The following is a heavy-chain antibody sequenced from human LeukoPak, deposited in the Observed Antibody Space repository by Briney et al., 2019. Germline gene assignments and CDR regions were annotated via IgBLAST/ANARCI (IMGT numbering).Heavy chain of an antibody. V-gene: IGHV1-18*01. CDR1: GYTFTSYG. D-gene: IGHD6-13*01. CDR2: ISAYNGNT. CDR3: ARDQGYSSSWYSTAYYYYMDV. Sequence: ASVKVPCKASGYTFTSYGISWVRQAPGQGLEWMGWISAYNGNTNYAQKLQGRVTMTTDTSTSTAYMELRSLRSDDTAVYYCARDQGYSSSWYSTAYYYYMDVWGKGTTVTISS. J-gene: IGHJ6*03.